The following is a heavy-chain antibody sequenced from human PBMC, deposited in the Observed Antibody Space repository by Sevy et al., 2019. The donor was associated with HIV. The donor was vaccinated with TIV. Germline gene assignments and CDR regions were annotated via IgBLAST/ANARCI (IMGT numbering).Heavy chain of an antibody. D-gene: IGHD4-4*01. J-gene: IGHJ4*02. V-gene: IGHV4-30-2*01. CDR1: GGSISSGGYS. Sequence: SETLSLTCAVSGGSISSGGYSWSWIRQPPGKGLEWIGYIYHSGSTYHNPSLKSRVTISVDRSKNQFSLKLSSVTAADTAVYYCARVRGSDSNYPFDYWGQGTLVTVSS. CDR2: IYHSGST. CDR3: ARVRGSDSNYPFDY.